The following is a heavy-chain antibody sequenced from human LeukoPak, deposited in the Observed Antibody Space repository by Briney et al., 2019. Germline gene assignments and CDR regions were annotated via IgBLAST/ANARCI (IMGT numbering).Heavy chain of an antibody. D-gene: IGHD6-6*01. V-gene: IGHV4-59*01. CDR2: VDHTGST. CDR1: DDSITMYY. Sequence: SETLSLTCTVSDDSITMYYWTWIRQPPGKGLEWIGYVDHTGSTNFNPSLNGRVSISRDTSKNLFSLRLRSVTAADTAVYFCARDSGFGQLDLAYWGQGTLVTVSS. J-gene: IGHJ4*02. CDR3: ARDSGFGQLDLAY.